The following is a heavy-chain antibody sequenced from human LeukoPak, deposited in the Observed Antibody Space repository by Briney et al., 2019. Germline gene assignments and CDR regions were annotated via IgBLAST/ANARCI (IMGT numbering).Heavy chain of an antibody. J-gene: IGHJ4*02. CDR1: WFSLSTSGVG. D-gene: IGHD6-6*01. CDR2: ICWDDDK. Sequence: SGPTLVNLTQTLTLTCTFSWFSLSTSGVGVGWIRQPPGKALEWLALICWDDDKRYSPSLKSRLTITKDTSKNQVVLTMTNMDPVDTDTYYCALSSIAAPFDYWGQGTLVTVSS. CDR3: ALSSIAAPFDY. V-gene: IGHV2-5*02.